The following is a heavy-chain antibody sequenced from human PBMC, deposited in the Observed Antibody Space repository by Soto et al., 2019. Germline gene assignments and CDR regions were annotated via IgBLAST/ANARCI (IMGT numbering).Heavy chain of an antibody. J-gene: IGHJ4*02. Sequence: EVQLVESGGGLVKPGGSLRLSCAASGFTFSSYSMNWVRQAPGKGLEWVSSISSSSSYIYYADPVKGRFTIYRDNAKNSLYLQRNSLRADDTAVYYCARDVAYGDAGDYWGQGTLVTVSS. CDR1: GFTFSSYS. V-gene: IGHV3-21*01. CDR3: ARDVAYGDAGDY. CDR2: ISSSSSYI. D-gene: IGHD4-17*01.